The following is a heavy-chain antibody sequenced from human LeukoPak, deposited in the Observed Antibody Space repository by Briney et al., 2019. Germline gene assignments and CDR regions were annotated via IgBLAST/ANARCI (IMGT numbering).Heavy chain of an antibody. D-gene: IGHD6-19*01. J-gene: IGHJ4*02. CDR1: GITFSSHA. Sequence: GGSLRLSCAASGITFSSHAMTWIRQAPGKGLEWVAAIRGNGATTDYADSVKGRFTISRDNSKSTLYLQMNSLRAEDTAVYYCAKAYHDSGCLIDYWGQGTLVTVSS. CDR3: AKAYHDSGCLIDY. CDR2: IRGNGATT. V-gene: IGHV3-23*01.